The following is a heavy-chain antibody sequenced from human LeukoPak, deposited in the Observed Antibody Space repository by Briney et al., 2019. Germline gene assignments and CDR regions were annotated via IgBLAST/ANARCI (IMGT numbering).Heavy chain of an antibody. CDR3: ARGDGGFDGEYGMDV. CDR2: IYYSGST. Sequence: RPETLSLSCTVSGGSISSYYWSWIRQPPGKGLEWIGYIYYSGSTNYNPSLKSRVTISVDTSKNQFSLKLSSVTAADTAVYYCARGDGGFDGEYGMDVWGKGTTVTVSS. CDR1: GGSISSYY. D-gene: IGHD2-15*01. V-gene: IGHV4-59*01. J-gene: IGHJ6*04.